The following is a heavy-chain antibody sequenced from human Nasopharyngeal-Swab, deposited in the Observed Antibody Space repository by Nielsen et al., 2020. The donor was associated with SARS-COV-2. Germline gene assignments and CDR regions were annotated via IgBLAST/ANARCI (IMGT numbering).Heavy chain of an antibody. CDR3: ARDNSRGGSYAGVYYFDY. Sequence: GGSLRLSCAASGFTFSSYGMYWVRQAPGKGLEWVAVIWYDGSNKYYADSVKGRFTISRDNSKNTLYLQMNSLRAEDTAVYYCARDNSRGGSYAGVYYFDYWGQGTLVTVSS. D-gene: IGHD1-26*01. V-gene: IGHV3-33*01. CDR2: IWYDGSNK. CDR1: GFTFSSYG. J-gene: IGHJ4*02.